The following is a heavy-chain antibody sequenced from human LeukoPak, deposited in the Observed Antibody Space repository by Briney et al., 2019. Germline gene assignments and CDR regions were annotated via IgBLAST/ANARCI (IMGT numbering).Heavy chain of an antibody. V-gene: IGHV3-48*03. CDR2: ISSNGSTI. CDR3: ARVHAGATIYESYYYYGMDV. Sequence: GGSLRLSCAASGFTLSSYEINWVRQAPARGLEWVSYISSNGSTIYYADSVKGRFTISRDNAKNSLYLQMNSLRAEDTAVYYCARVHAGATIYESYYYYGMDVWGQGTTVTVSS. CDR1: GFTLSSYE. D-gene: IGHD5-12*01. J-gene: IGHJ6*02.